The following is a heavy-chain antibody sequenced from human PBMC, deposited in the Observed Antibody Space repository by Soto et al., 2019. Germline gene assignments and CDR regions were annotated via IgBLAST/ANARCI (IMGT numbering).Heavy chain of an antibody. CDR3: ARDTYDDY. Sequence: EVQLVESGGGLVQPGGSLRLSCAASGVTVSNNYMSWVRQAPGKGLEWVSVIYSGGRTYYADSEKGRFIISRDSSKNTLYLQMNSLRADDTAVYYCARDTYDDYRGQGTLVTVSS. V-gene: IGHV3-66*01. CDR1: GVTVSNNY. J-gene: IGHJ4*02. D-gene: IGHD3-3*01. CDR2: IYSGGRT.